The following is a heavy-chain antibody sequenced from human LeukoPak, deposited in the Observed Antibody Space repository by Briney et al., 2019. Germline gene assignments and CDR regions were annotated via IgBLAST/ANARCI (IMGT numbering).Heavy chain of an antibody. D-gene: IGHD2/OR15-2a*01. V-gene: IGHV3-74*01. CDR2: IASDGSST. CDR3: VSFYETY. CDR1: GFTFSSYW. Sequence: GGSLRLSCAASGFTFSSYWMNWVRQAPGKGLVWVSRIASDGSSTTYADSVKGRFTISKDNAKNTVYLQMNSLRAEDTAVYYCVSFYETYWGRGTLVTVSS. J-gene: IGHJ4*02.